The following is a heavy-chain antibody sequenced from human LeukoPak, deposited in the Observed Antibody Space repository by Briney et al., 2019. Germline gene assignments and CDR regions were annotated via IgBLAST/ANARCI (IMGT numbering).Heavy chain of an antibody. Sequence: VKVSCKASGGTFSSYAISWVRQAPGQGLEWMGGIIPIFGTANYAQKFQGRVTITADESTSTAYMELSSLRSKDTAVYYCPRGLHYDFWSGSYPPYYMDVWGKGTTVTVSS. V-gene: IGHV1-69*13. CDR2: IIPIFGTA. D-gene: IGHD3-3*01. CDR3: PRGLHYDFWSGSYPPYYMDV. CDR1: GGTFSSYA. J-gene: IGHJ6*03.